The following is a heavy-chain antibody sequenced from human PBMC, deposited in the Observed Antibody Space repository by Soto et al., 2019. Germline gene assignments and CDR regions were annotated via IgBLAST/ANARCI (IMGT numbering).Heavy chain of an antibody. CDR2: IKPDGNDK. J-gene: IGHJ3*01. Sequence: EVQLVESGGGLVQPGGSVRLACAASGFTFSTYSMNWVRQAPGRGLEWVGNIKPDGNDKYYVDSVKGRFTISRDNAKNSLYLQMNSLRAEDTAVYYCARGYDWAFDVWGQGTMVTVSS. CDR1: GFTFSTYS. CDR3: ARGYDWAFDV. V-gene: IGHV3-7*01. D-gene: IGHD3-16*01.